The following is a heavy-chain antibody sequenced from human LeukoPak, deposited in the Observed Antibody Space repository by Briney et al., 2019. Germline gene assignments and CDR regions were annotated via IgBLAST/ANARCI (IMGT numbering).Heavy chain of an antibody. Sequence: ASVKVSCKVSGFTLTELSMHWVRQAPGKGLEWMGGFDPEDGETIYAQKFQGRVTMTEDTSTDTAYMELSSLRSEDTAEYYCATGVIAAAGSYFDYWGQGTLVTVSS. V-gene: IGHV1-24*01. CDR3: ATGVIAAAGSYFDY. CDR1: GFTLTELS. J-gene: IGHJ4*02. D-gene: IGHD6-13*01. CDR2: FDPEDGET.